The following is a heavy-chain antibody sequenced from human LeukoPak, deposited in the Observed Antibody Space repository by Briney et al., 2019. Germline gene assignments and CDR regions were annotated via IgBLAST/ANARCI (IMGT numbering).Heavy chain of an antibody. V-gene: IGHV4-59*01. D-gene: IGHD1-1*01. CDR3: ARVGWNDAFDI. J-gene: IGHJ3*02. CDR1: GGSISSYY. Sequence: PSETLSLTCTVSGGSISSYYWSWIRQPPGKGLEWIGYIYYSGSTNYNPSFKSRVTISVDTSKNQFSLKLSSVTASDTAVYYCARVGWNDAFDIWGQGTMVTVSS. CDR2: IYYSGST.